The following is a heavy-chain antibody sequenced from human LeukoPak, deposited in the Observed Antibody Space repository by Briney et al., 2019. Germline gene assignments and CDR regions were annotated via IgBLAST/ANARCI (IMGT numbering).Heavy chain of an antibody. CDR1: GFTFDDYA. D-gene: IGHD2-21*02. Sequence: PGRSLRLSCAASGFTFDDYAMHWVRQAPGKGLEWVSGISWNSGSIGYADSVKGRFTISRDNAKNSLYLQMNSLRAEDMALYYCAKDNRAVVTAIFDYWGRGTLVTVSS. V-gene: IGHV3-9*03. CDR2: ISWNSGSI. J-gene: IGHJ4*02. CDR3: AKDNRAVVTAIFDY.